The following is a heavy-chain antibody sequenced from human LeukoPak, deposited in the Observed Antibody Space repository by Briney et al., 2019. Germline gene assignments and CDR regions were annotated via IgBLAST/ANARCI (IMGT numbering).Heavy chain of an antibody. Sequence: ASVKVSCKASGYTFTSYGISWVRQAPGQGLEWMGWISAYNGNTNYAQKLQGRVTMTTDTSTSTAYMELRSLRSDDTAVYYCARVTYDSSGYRILNWFDPWGQGTLVTVSS. D-gene: IGHD3-22*01. CDR3: ARVTYDSSGYRILNWFDP. CDR1: GYTFTSYG. CDR2: ISAYNGNT. V-gene: IGHV1-18*01. J-gene: IGHJ5*02.